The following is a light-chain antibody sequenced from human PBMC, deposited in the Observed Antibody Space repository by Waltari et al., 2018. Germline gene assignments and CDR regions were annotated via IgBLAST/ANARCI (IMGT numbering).Light chain of an antibody. Sequence: QSVLTQPPSVYAAPGQRVTISCTGGSPNIGNNYVSWYRQFPGTAPKPLIDENTERPSGIPVRFSGSKSGTSATLDITGLQAGDEADYYCGTWDSSLSGAVFGGGTHLTVL. J-gene: IGLJ7*01. V-gene: IGLV1-51*02. CDR1: SPNIGNNY. CDR3: GTWDSSLSGAV. CDR2: ENT.